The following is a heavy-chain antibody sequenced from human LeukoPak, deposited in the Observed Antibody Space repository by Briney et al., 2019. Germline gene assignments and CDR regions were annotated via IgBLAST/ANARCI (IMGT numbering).Heavy chain of an antibody. CDR1: GYTFTRYD. D-gene: IGHD3-22*01. Sequence: GGSVKVSCKISGYTFTRYDLDWVRQATGQGGEWMGWVNPNSGNTDNAQKSQGRVTTTIEPYIRTAYMQLSSMRSEDTAVYYGARRSDDYDSSAYYHWGKGTLVTVSS. CDR2: VNPNSGNT. CDR3: ARRSDDYDSSAYYH. V-gene: IGHV1-8*01. J-gene: IGHJ4*02.